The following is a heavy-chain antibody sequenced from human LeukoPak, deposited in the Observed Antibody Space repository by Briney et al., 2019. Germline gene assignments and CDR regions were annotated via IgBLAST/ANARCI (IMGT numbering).Heavy chain of an antibody. CDR3: AKDIRGVIDY. Sequence: GGSLRLSCVASGFTFSSYWMSWVRQAPGKGLEWVSGISWNSGSIGYADSVKGRFTISRDNAKNSLYLQMNSLRAEDTALYYCAKDIRGVIDYWGQGTLVTVSS. J-gene: IGHJ4*02. D-gene: IGHD3-3*01. CDR1: GFTFSSYW. CDR2: ISWNSGSI. V-gene: IGHV3-9*01.